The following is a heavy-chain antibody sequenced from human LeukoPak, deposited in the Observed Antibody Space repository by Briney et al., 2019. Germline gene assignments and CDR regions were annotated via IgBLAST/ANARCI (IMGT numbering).Heavy chain of an antibody. CDR2: ISYDGSNK. CDR1: GFTFSSYA. CDR3: ARAGIQLWLLPYYFDY. D-gene: IGHD5-18*01. Sequence: PGRSLRLSCAASGFTFSSYAMHWVRQAPGKGLEWVAVISYDGSNKHYADSVKGRFTISRDNSKNTLYLQMNSLRAEDTAVYYCARAGIQLWLLPYYFDYWGQGTLVTVSS. J-gene: IGHJ4*02. V-gene: IGHV3-30-3*01.